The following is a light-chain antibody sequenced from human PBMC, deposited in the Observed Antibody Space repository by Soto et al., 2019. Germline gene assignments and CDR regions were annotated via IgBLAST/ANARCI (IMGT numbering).Light chain of an antibody. CDR3: SSYTSSSSSVV. CDR2: DVN. J-gene: IGLJ2*01. CDR1: SSDVGDYNY. V-gene: IGLV2-14*03. Sequence: QSVLTQPASVSGSPGQSITISCTGTSSDVGDYNYVSWYQQHPGKAPKLMIYDVNNRPSGVSNRFSGSKSGNTASLTISGLQAEDEADYYCSSYTSSSSSVVFGGGTQLTVL.